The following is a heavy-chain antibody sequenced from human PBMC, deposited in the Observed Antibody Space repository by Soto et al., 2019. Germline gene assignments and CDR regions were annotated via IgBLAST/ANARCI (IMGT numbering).Heavy chain of an antibody. CDR1: RGTFRSYA. Sequence: ASVKVSYKASRGTFRSYAISWVRQAPGQGLEWMGGIIPICGTTNYAQNFQGRVTITADESTSTAYMDLSGLRSEDTAVYYCARDRSSEEEPFDYWGQGTLVTVSS. CDR3: ARDRSSEEEPFDY. CDR2: IIPICGTT. J-gene: IGHJ4*02. D-gene: IGHD6-6*01. V-gene: IGHV1-69*13.